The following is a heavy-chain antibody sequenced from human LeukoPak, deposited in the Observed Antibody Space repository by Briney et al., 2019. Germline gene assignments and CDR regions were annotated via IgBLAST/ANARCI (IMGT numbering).Heavy chain of an antibody. CDR1: GGSISSGGYY. V-gene: IGHV4-31*03. D-gene: IGHD3-9*01. J-gene: IGHJ4*02. Sequence: SETLSLTCTVSGGSISSGGYYWSWIRQHPGKGLEWIGYIYYSGSTYYNPSLTSRVTISVDTSKNQFSLKLSSVTAAATAVYYCARANYDILTGATFDYWGQGTLVTVSS. CDR2: IYYSGST. CDR3: ARANYDILTGATFDY.